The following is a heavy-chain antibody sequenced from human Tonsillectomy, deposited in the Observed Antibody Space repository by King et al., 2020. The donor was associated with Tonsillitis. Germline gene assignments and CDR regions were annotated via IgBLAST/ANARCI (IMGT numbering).Heavy chain of an antibody. J-gene: IGHJ4*02. CDR1: GFTFSSYG. Sequence: QLVQSGGGVVQPGGSLRLSCAASGFTFSSYGLHWVRQAPGTGLEWVAFIRHDGSNTYCADSVKGRFTISRDNSKNTLYLQMNSLKTEDTAVYYCAKGAGAGLLDYWGQGTLVTVSS. CDR3: AKGAGAGLLDY. D-gene: IGHD5-18*01. CDR2: IRHDGSNT. V-gene: IGHV3-30*02.